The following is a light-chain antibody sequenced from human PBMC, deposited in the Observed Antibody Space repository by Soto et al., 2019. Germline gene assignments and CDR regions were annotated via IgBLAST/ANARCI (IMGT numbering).Light chain of an antibody. CDR1: QSVRNSL. CDR2: ETS. V-gene: IGKV3-20*01. J-gene: IGKJ1*01. Sequence: EIVMTQSPATLSVSPGERATLSCRASQSVRNSLLALYQQKPGQAPRLLIYETSSRTTGTPDRFSGGGSGTDFTLTISRLEPEDFAVYYCQQYGNSPTFGPGTKVDIK. CDR3: QQYGNSPT.